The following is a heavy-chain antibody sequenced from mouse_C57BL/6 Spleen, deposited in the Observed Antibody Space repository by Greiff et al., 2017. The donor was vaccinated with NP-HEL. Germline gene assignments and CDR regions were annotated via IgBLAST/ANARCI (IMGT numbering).Heavy chain of an antibody. CDR2: INPSSGNT. CDR3: ARSLYYYGSRYLDV. V-gene: IGHV1-4*01. J-gene: IGHJ1*01. Sequence: VQLQQSGAELARPGASVKMSCKASGYTFTSYTMHWVKQRPGQGLEWIGYINPSSGNTKYNQKFKDKATLTADKSSNTAYMQLSSLSSEDSAVYYCARSLYYYGSRYLDVWGPGTTVTVSS. D-gene: IGHD1-1*01. CDR1: GYTFTSYT.